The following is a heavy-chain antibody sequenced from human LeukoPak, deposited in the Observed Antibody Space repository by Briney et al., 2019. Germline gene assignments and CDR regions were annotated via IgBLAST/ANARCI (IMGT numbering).Heavy chain of an antibody. CDR2: IIPIFGSA. J-gene: IGHJ4*02. D-gene: IGHD2-2*03. Sequence: GGSVKVSXKASGGTFSSYAMSWVRQAPGKGLEWMGGIIPIFGSANYAQKVKGRVTITADESPSTAYMELSSLRSEDTAVYYCASFAAGYCSSTSCYHVPSGFDYWGQGTLVTVSS. CDR3: ASFAAGYCSSTSCYHVPSGFDY. V-gene: IGHV1-69*13. CDR1: GGTFSSYA.